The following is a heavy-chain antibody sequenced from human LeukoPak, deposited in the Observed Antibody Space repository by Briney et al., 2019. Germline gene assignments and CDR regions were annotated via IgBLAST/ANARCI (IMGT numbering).Heavy chain of an antibody. J-gene: IGHJ4*02. CDR2: IYYSGST. CDR3: ARFYGVTGTDY. Sequence: PSQTLSLTCTVSGGSISSGDYYWSWFRQPPGKSLEWIGYIYYSGSTYYNPSLKRRVTISVDTSKSQFSLKLSSVTAADTAVYYCARFYGVTGTDYWGQGTLVTVSS. V-gene: IGHV4-30-4*01. D-gene: IGHD4-17*01. CDR1: GGSISSGDYY.